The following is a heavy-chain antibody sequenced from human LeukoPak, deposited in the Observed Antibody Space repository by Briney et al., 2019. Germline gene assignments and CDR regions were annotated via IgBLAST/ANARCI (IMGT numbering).Heavy chain of an antibody. J-gene: IGHJ4*02. D-gene: IGHD2-15*01. Sequence: SETLSLTCTVSGDSISSSDYYWAWIRQPPGKGLEWIGNIYYNGNTYYNSSLKSRVTISVNTSNNRFSLSLSAVTAADTAIYYCARDTRTAQGFDYWGQGILVTVSS. V-gene: IGHV4-39*07. CDR3: ARDTRTAQGFDY. CDR1: GDSISSSDYY. CDR2: IYYNGNT.